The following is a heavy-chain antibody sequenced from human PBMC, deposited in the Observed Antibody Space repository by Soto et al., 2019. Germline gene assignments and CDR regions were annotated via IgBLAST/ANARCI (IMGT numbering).Heavy chain of an antibody. V-gene: IGHV3-30-3*01. CDR2: ISYDGSNK. Sequence: GGSLRLSCAASGFTFISYAMHWVRQAPCKGLEWVAVISYDGSNKYYADSVKGRFTISRDNSKNTLYLQMNSLRAEDTAVYYCARANDDYGDPNAYYSYYGMYGWGQGTTVTVAS. J-gene: IGHJ6*02. D-gene: IGHD4-17*01. CDR3: ARANDDYGDPNAYYSYYGMYG. CDR1: GFTFISYA.